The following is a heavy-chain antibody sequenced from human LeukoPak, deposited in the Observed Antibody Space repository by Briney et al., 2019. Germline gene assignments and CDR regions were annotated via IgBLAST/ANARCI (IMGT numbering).Heavy chain of an antibody. J-gene: IGHJ3*02. CDR3: AVGYSYGLRWNAFDI. CDR2: INHSGST. D-gene: IGHD5-18*01. V-gene: IGHV4-34*01. Sequence: PSEALSLTCAVYGGSFSGYYWSWIRQPPGKGLEWIGEINHSGSTNYNPSLKSRVTISVDTSKNQFSLKLSSVTAADTAVYYCAVGYSYGLRWNAFDIWGQGTMVTVSS. CDR1: GGSFSGYY.